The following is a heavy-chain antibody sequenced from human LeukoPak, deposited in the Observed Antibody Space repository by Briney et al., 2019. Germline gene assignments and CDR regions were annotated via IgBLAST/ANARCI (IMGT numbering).Heavy chain of an antibody. CDR1: GFPFSNHA. CDR3: VREAGYCASVCLKSNWFDP. Sequence: PGGPLRLPCAPSGFPFSNHAMSWVAHPPGKGLEGVAAISKGNTYYADSVRGRFAISRDDSKNMVYLQMNSLRDEDTALYYCVREAGYCASVCLKSNWFDPWGQGTLVTVSS. V-gene: IGHV3-23*01. CDR2: ISKGNT. J-gene: IGHJ5*02. D-gene: IGHD2-15*01.